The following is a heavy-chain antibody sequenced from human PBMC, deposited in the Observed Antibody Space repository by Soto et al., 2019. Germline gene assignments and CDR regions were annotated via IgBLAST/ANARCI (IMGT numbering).Heavy chain of an antibody. D-gene: IGHD3-9*01. J-gene: IGHJ6*02. CDR1: GFTFSSYL. V-gene: IGHV3-7*01. Sequence: GGSLRLSCAASGFTFSSYLMSWVRQSPGKGLEWVANIKQDGSEKYYVDSVKGRFTISRDNAKNSLYLQMNSLRAEDTAVYYCARTILTGYYLIYYYYGMDVWGQGTTVTVSS. CDR3: ARTILTGYYLIYYYYGMDV. CDR2: IKQDGSEK.